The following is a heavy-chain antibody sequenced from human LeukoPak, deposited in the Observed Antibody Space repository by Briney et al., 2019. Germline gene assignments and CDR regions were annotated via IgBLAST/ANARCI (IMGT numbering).Heavy chain of an antibody. D-gene: IGHD6-19*01. CDR1: GYTFTSYA. CDR2: IDAGNGNT. CDR3: ARGRYSSGWYGTGDFDY. V-gene: IGHV1-3*01. J-gene: IGHJ4*02. Sequence: GASVKVSCKASGYTFTSYAMHWVRQAPGQRLEWMGWIDAGNGNTKYSQKFQGRVTITRDTSASTAYMELSSLRSEDTAVYYCARGRYSSGWYGTGDFDYWGQGTLVTVSS.